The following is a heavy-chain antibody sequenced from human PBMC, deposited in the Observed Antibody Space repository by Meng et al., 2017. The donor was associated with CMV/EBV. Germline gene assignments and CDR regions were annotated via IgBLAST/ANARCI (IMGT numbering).Heavy chain of an antibody. J-gene: IGHJ5*02. CDR2: INPSGGST. D-gene: IGHD6-6*01. Sequence: QVLVVQSGAEAKKPGAAVKVSCKASGYTFTSYYMHWVRQAPGQGLEWMGIINPSGGSTSYAQKFQGRVTMTRDTSTSTVYMELSSLRSEDTAVYYCAREEGIAARSDWFDPWGQGTLVTVSS. CDR3: AREEGIAARSDWFDP. CDR1: GYTFTSYY. V-gene: IGHV1-46*01.